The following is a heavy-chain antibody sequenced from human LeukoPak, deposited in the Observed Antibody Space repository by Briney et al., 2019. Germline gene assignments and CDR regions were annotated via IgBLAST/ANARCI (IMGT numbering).Heavy chain of an antibody. V-gene: IGHV3-23*01. Sequence: GGSLSLSCAASGFTFSSYGMSWVRQAPGEGLEWVSAISGRGGSTYYADSGKGRFTIARDNSKNTLYLQMNSLSAEVTAVYYCARDAKVGSSCYYYYYYMDVWGKGTTVTVSS. CDR3: ARDAKVGSSCYYYYYYMDV. J-gene: IGHJ6*03. CDR1: GFTFSSYG. CDR2: ISGRGGST. D-gene: IGHD6-13*01.